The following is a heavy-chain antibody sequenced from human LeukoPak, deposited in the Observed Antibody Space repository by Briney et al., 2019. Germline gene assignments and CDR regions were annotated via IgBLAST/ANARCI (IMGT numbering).Heavy chain of an antibody. CDR1: GGSFSGYY. CDR3: ARGNNRNDISYN. V-gene: IGHV4-34*01. Sequence: KPSETLSLTCAVYGGSFSGYYWSWIRQPPGKGLEWIGEINHSGSTNYNPSLKSRVTISVDTSKNQFSLKLSSVTAADTAVYYCARGNNRNDISYNWGQGTLVTVSS. J-gene: IGHJ4*02. D-gene: IGHD1-20*01. CDR2: INHSGST.